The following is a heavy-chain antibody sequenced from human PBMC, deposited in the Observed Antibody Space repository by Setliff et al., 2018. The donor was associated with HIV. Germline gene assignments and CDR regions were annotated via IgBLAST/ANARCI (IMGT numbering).Heavy chain of an antibody. CDR1: GGSISSSNW. J-gene: IGHJ5*02. D-gene: IGHD3-16*01. CDR3: ARPQTGIGGGSWFDP. Sequence: PSETLSLTCAVSGGSISSSNWWSWVRQPPGKGLEWIGEINHSGSTNYSPSLKSRVTISVDTSKNQFSLKLSSVSAADTAIYYCARPQTGIGGGSWFDPWGQGALVTVSS. CDR2: INHSGST. V-gene: IGHV4-4*02.